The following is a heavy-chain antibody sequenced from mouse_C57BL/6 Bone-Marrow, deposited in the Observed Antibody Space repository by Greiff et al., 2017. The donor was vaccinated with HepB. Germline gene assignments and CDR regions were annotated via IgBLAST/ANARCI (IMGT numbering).Heavy chain of an antibody. V-gene: IGHV1-81*01. CDR3: ARRRDDLWFAY. J-gene: IGHJ3*01. CDR1: GYTFTSYG. Sequence: VQRVESGAELARPGASVKLSCKASGYTFTSYGISWVKQRTGQGLEWIGEIYPRSGNTYYNEKFKGKATLTADKSSSTAYMELRSLTSEDSAVYFCARRRDDLWFAYWGQGTLVTVSA. CDR2: IYPRSGNT.